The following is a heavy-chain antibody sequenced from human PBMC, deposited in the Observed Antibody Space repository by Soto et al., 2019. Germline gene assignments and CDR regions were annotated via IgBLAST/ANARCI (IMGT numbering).Heavy chain of an antibody. CDR1: GFTFSSYA. Sequence: SLRLSCAASGFTFSSYAMSWVRQAPGKGLEWVSAISGSGGSTYYADSVKGRFTISRDNSKNTLYLQMNSLRAEDTAVYYCAKRRDSYATYYYYYGMDVWGQGTTVTVSS. J-gene: IGHJ6*02. CDR3: AKRRDSYATYYYYYGMDV. V-gene: IGHV3-23*01. CDR2: ISGSGGST. D-gene: IGHD5-18*01.